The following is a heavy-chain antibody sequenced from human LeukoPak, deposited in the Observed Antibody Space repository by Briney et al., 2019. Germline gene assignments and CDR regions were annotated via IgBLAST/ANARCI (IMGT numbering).Heavy chain of an antibody. J-gene: IGHJ2*01. CDR3: ARTYGSSGLGYFDL. CDR1: GGSISSYY. Sequence: SETLSLTCTVSGGSISSYYWSWIRQPPGKGLEWIGYIYYSGSTNYNPSLKSRVTISVDASKNQFSLKLSSVTAADTAVYYCARTYGSSGLGYFDLWGRGTLLTVSS. D-gene: IGHD6-13*01. V-gene: IGHV4-59*01. CDR2: IYYSGST.